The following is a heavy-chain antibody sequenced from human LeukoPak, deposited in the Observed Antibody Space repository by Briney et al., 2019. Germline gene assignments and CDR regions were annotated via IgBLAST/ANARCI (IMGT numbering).Heavy chain of an antibody. CDR1: GFTFGNSW. CDR3: VVVVEPPDSDGFDV. D-gene: IGHD1-14*01. CDR2: INADGSTA. Sequence: GGSLRLFCAASGFTFGNSWVHWVRQAPGKGLVYGSLINADGSTATYADSVKGRFTICRDNARHTMSLKMNSLTIESTAVYYCVVVVEPPDSDGFDVWGQGTMITVSS. J-gene: IGHJ3*01. V-gene: IGHV3-74*01.